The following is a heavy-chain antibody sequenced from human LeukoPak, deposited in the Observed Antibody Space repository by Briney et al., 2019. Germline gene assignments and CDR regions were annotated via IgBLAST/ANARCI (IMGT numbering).Heavy chain of an antibody. CDR3: ASWGVPHDANWFDP. CDR1: GYTFTAYY. J-gene: IGHJ5*02. V-gene: IGHV1-18*04. D-gene: IGHD3-10*01. CDR2: ISAYNGNT. Sequence: ASVRVSCKASGYTFTAYYLHWVRQAPGQGLEWMGWISAYNGNTNYAQKLQGRVTMTTDTSTSTAYMELRSLRSDDTAVYYCASWGVPHDANWFDPWGQGTLVTVSS.